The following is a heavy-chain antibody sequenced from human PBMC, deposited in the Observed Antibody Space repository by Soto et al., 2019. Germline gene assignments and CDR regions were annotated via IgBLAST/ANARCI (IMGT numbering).Heavy chain of an antibody. D-gene: IGHD4-4*01. Sequence: EVQLVESGGGLIQPGGSLRLSCAASGFTVSSNYMSWVRQAPGKGLEWVSVIYSGGSTYYADSVKGRFTIYRDNSKNTLYLQMNSLRAEDTAVYYCATDYSNYVGAFDYWGQGTLVTVSS. CDR3: ATDYSNYVGAFDY. J-gene: IGHJ4*02. V-gene: IGHV3-53*01. CDR1: GFTVSSNY. CDR2: IYSGGST.